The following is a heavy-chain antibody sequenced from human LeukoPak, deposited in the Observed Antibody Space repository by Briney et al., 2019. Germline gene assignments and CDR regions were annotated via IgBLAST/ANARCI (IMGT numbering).Heavy chain of an antibody. CDR3: ATKWELRPFDY. Sequence: GGSLRLSCETAGFTFSSYVMHWVRQAPGKGLVWVSRITNDGSSTTYADSVKGRFTISRDNSKKMLYLHMNSLRAEDTAVYYCATKWELRPFDYWGQGTLVTVSS. D-gene: IGHD1-26*01. J-gene: IGHJ4*02. V-gene: IGHV3-74*01. CDR1: GFTFSSYV. CDR2: ITNDGSST.